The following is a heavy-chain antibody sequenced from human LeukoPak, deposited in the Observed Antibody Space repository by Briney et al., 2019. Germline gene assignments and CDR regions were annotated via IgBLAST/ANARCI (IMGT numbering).Heavy chain of an antibody. D-gene: IGHD6-13*01. Sequence: GGSLRLSCAASGCPFNAYWMTWVRQAPGKGLEWVANIRQDGGTKYYVDSVKGRFTISRDNAMNSLYLQMNSLRAEDTAIYYCARSLPYGSTWDGRSDFWGQGTLVTVSS. V-gene: IGHV3-7*03. CDR2: IRQDGGTK. J-gene: IGHJ4*02. CDR3: ARSLPYGSTWDGRSDF. CDR1: GCPFNAYW.